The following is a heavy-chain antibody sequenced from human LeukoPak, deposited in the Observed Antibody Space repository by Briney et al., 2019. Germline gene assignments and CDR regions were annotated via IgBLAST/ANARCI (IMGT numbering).Heavy chain of an antibody. D-gene: IGHD1-26*01. CDR1: GYTFTSYD. CDR2: MNPSSGNT. Sequence: GASVKVSCKASGYTFTSYDINWVRQATGQGLEWMGWMNPSSGNTGYAQKFQGRVTMTRSTSISTAYMGLSSLRSEDTAVYYCARGSSTSIVGGAFDIWGQGTMVTVSS. V-gene: IGHV1-8*01. J-gene: IGHJ3*02. CDR3: ARGSSTSIVGGAFDI.